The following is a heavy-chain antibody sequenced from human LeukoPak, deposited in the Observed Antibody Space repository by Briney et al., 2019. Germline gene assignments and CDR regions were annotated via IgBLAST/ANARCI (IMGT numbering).Heavy chain of an antibody. Sequence: GGSLRLSCAASGFTFSSYAMSWVRQAPGKGLEWVSAISGSGGSTYYADSVKGRFTISRDNSKNTLYLQMNSLRAEDTAVYYCARDQWDCSGGSCYNNWFDPWGQGTLVTVSS. D-gene: IGHD2-15*01. CDR3: ARDQWDCSGGSCYNNWFDP. CDR1: GFTFSSYA. J-gene: IGHJ5*02. V-gene: IGHV3-23*01. CDR2: ISGSGGST.